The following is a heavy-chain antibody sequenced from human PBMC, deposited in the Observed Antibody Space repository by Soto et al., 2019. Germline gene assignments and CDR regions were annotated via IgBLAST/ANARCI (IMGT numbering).Heavy chain of an antibody. CDR3: ASLLRYFDWLQTADY. J-gene: IGHJ4*02. V-gene: IGHV3-30-3*01. CDR2: MSYDGSNE. CDR1: GFTFSTYA. D-gene: IGHD3-9*01. Sequence: GGSLRLSCAASGFTFSTYAMHWVRQAPGKGLEWVAVMSYDGSNEFYADSVKGRFTISRDNSKNTQYLQMNSLRAEDTAVYYCASLLRYFDWLQTADYWGQGTLVTVSS.